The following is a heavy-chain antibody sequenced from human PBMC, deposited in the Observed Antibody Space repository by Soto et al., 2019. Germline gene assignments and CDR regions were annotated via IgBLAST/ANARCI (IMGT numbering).Heavy chain of an antibody. CDR3: ARDPSTGYADY. J-gene: IGHJ4*02. CDR1: GFTFSGYA. V-gene: IGHV3-23*01. CDR2: ISSGGDST. D-gene: IGHD3-9*01. Sequence: QAGGSLRLSCAASGFTFSGYALNWVRQSPGKGLEWVSTISSGGDSTYYADSVKGRFTISRDNSKNTLYLQMTSLRAEDTAIYYCARDPSTGYADYWGQGTLVTVSS.